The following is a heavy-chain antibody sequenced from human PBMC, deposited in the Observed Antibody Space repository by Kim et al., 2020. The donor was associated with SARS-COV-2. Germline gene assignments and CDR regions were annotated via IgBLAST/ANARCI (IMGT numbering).Heavy chain of an antibody. CDR1: GGTFSSYA. V-gene: IGHV1-69*13. D-gene: IGHD6-19*01. CDR2: IIPIFGKA. Sequence: SVKVSCKASGGTFSSYAISWVRQAPGQGLEGMGGIIPIFGKAKYAQKFQGRDTITADESTSTAYMELGSLRSEDTAVYYCARGPGSRGWYGYWGQGTLVTVSS. CDR3: ARGPGSRGWYGY. J-gene: IGHJ4*02.